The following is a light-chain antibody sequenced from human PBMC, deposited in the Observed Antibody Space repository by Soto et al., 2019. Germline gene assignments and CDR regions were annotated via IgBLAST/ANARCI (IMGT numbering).Light chain of an antibody. CDR2: SNN. CDR3: AAWDDSLSVV. V-gene: IGLV1-47*01. CDR1: SSNIGSNY. Sequence: QSVLSQPPSASGTPGQRVTISCSGSSSNIGSNYVYWYQQLPGTAPKLLIYSNNQRPSGVPDRFSGSKSGTSASLAISGLRSEDEVDYYCAAWDDSLSVVFGGGTKLTVL. J-gene: IGLJ3*02.